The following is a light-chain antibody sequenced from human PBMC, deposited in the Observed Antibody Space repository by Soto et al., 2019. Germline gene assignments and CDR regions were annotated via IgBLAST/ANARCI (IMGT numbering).Light chain of an antibody. J-gene: IGKJ5*01. CDR3: QQYNNWPPIT. V-gene: IGKV3-15*01. CDR1: RGIKSN. Sequence: VVLTQSPDTLSVSPGERATLSCRASRGIKSNLAWYQQRPGQAPRLLIYGAATRATGVPARFSGSGSGTEFTLTISSLQSEDFAVYYCQQYNNWPPITFGQGTRLEIK. CDR2: GAA.